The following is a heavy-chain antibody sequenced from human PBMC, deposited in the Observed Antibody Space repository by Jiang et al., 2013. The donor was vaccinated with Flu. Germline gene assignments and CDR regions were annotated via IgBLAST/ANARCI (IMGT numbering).Heavy chain of an antibody. V-gene: IGHV1-8*01. CDR2: MNPNSGNT. CDR1: GYTFTSYD. CDR3: ARGVYYYGSGYFDY. D-gene: IGHD3-10*01. J-gene: IGHJ4*02. Sequence: SGYTFTSYDINWVRQATGQGLEWMGWMNPNSGNTGYAQKFQGRVTMTRNTSISTAYMELSSLRSEDTAVYYCARGVYYYGSGYFDYWGQGTLVTVSS.